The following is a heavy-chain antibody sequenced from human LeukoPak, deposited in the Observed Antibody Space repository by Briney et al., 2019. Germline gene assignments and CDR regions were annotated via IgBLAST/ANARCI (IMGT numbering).Heavy chain of an antibody. D-gene: IGHD5-18*01. CDR2: ISGSGDST. CDR1: RFTFSSYA. V-gene: IGHV3-23*01. CDR3: AKVPWILLWTLYFDS. Sequence: PGGSLTLSCPASRFTFSSYAMTWIRQAPGKGLEWVSAISGSGDSTNNADSVKGRSTIARDNSKNPLYLQMNSLRAEDTAVYYWAKVPWILLWTLYFDSWGQGTLVTVSS. J-gene: IGHJ4*02.